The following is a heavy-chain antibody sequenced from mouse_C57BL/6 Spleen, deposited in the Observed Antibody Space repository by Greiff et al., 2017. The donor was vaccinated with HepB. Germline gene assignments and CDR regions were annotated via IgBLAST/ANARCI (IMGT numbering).Heavy chain of an antibody. CDR2: IDPSDSET. J-gene: IGHJ3*01. V-gene: IGHV1-52*01. D-gene: IGHD1-1*01. Sequence: QVQLQQPGAELVRPGSSVKLSCKASGYTFTSYWMHWVKQRPIQGLEWIGNIDPSDSETHYNQKFKDKATLTVDKSSSTAYMQLSSLTSEDSAVYYCAREIYYGSRKGFAYWGQGTLVTVSA. CDR1: GYTFTSYW. CDR3: AREIYYGSRKGFAY.